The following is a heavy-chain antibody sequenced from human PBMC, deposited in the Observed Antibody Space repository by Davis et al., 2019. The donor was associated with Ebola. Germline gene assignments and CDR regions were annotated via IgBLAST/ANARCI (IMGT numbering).Heavy chain of an antibody. CDR2: ISSSGSTI. D-gene: IGHD6-13*01. CDR1: GFTFSDYY. J-gene: IGHJ6*02. V-gene: IGHV3-11*04. CDR3: AREFVGSSWSPHGMDV. Sequence: GESLKISCAASGFTFSDYYMSWIRQAPGKGLEWVSYISSSGSTIYYADSVKGRFTISRDNAKNSLYLQMNSLRAEDTAVYYCAREFVGSSWSPHGMDVWGQGTTVTVSS.